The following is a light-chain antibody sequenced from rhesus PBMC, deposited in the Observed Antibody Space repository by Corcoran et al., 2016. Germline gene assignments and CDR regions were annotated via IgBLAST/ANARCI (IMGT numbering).Light chain of an antibody. J-gene: IGLJ6*01. CDR2: TNN. CDR1: SIGSET. V-gene: IGLV3-44*01. Sequence: SYDLTQPPSVSVSPGQTARITCGGDSIGSETVHWYQQRPPQAPILVIYTNNKRPLGVPERFPGSKSGNTATLTISGVEAGDEADYFCQVWDISSDHDVFGSGTKLTVL. CDR3: QVWDISSDHDV.